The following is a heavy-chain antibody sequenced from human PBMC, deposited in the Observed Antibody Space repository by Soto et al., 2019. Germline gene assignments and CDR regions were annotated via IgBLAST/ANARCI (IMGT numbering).Heavy chain of an antibody. J-gene: IGHJ5*02. CDR3: ARGGGIWPQGWFDP. CDR1: GFTFSSYE. V-gene: IGHV3-48*03. D-gene: IGHD3-16*01. Sequence: PGGSLRLSCAASGFTFSSYEMNWVRQAPGKGLEWVSYISSSGSTIYYADSVKGRFTISRDNAKNSLYLQMNSLRAEDTAVYYCARGGGIWPQGWFDPWGQGTLVTVSS. CDR2: ISSSGSTI.